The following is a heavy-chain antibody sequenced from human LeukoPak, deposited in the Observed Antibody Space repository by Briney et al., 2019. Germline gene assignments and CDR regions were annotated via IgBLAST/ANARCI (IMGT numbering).Heavy chain of an antibody. CDR1: GVTVSNNF. Sequence: GGSLRLSCAASGVTVSNNFMSWVRQAPGKGLEWVSVIYGGGSTYYADSVKGRFTISRDTSKNTLYLQMNSLRAEDTAVYYCANLGKYCSGFSCYKWGQGTLVTVSS. V-gene: IGHV3-53*01. CDR2: IYGGGST. J-gene: IGHJ4*02. D-gene: IGHD2-2*02. CDR3: ANLGKYCSGFSCYK.